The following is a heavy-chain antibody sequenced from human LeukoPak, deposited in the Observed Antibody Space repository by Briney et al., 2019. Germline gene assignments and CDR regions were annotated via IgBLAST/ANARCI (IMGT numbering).Heavy chain of an antibody. CDR1: GGSFSGYY. J-gene: IGHJ4*02. V-gene: IGHV4-34*01. CDR3: ARYVWGSYPTFEDY. CDR2: INHSGST. Sequence: PSETLSLTCAVYGGSFSGYYWGWIRQPPGKGLEWIGEINHSGSTNYNPSLKSRVTISVDTSKNKFSLKLSSVTAADTAVYYCARYVWGSYPTFEDYWGQGTLVTVSS. D-gene: IGHD3-16*02.